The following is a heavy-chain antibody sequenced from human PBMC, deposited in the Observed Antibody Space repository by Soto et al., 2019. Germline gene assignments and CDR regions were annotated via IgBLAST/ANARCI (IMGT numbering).Heavy chain of an antibody. J-gene: IGHJ6*02. CDR1: GYTFTSYC. V-gene: IGHV1-18*04. Sequence: ASVNVSCKSSGYTFTSYCISWGRQAPGQGLECMGWISAYNGNTNYAQKLQGRVTMTTDTSTSTAYMELRSLRSDDTAVYYCAAGGGYCSSTSCRSYYYYGMDVWGQGTTVTFSS. CDR2: ISAYNGNT. D-gene: IGHD2-2*01. CDR3: AAGGGYCSSTSCRSYYYYGMDV.